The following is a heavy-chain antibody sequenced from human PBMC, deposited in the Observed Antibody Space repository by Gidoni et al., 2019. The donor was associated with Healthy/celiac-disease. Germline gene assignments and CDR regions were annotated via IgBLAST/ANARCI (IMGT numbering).Heavy chain of an antibody. V-gene: IGHV3-30-3*01. J-gene: IGHJ4*02. CDR1: GFTFSSYA. CDR3: AHITPEISGWLDY. D-gene: IGHD6-19*01. Sequence: QVQLVESGGGVVQPGRSLRLSCAASGFTFSSYAMHWVRQAPGKGLEWVAVISYDGSNKYYADSVKGRFTISRDNSKNTLYLQMNSLRAEDTAVYYCAHITPEISGWLDYWGQGTLVTVSS. CDR2: ISYDGSNK.